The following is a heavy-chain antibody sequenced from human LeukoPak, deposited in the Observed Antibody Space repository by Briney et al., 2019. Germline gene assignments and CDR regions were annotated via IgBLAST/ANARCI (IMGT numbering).Heavy chain of an antibody. V-gene: IGHV4-34*01. CDR3: ARGYYGDPLSY. D-gene: IGHD4-17*01. Sequence: PSETLSLTCAVYGGSFSGYYWSWIRQPPGKGLEWIGEINHSGSTNYNPSLKSRVTISVDTSKNQFSLKLSSVTAADTAVYYCARGYYGDPLSYWGQGTLVTVSS. J-gene: IGHJ4*02. CDR1: GGSFSGYY. CDR2: INHSGST.